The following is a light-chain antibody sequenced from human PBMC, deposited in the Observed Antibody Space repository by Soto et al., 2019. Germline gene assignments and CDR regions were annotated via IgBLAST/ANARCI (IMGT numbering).Light chain of an antibody. J-gene: IGLJ1*01. V-gene: IGLV2-14*01. CDR3: SSYTTSNTRQIV. CDR2: DVS. Sequence: QCVLTQPASVSGSPGQSITISCTGTSSAVGGYNYVSWYQQHPGKAPKFMIYDVSNRPSGVSNRFSGSKSGNTASLTISGLLAEDEADYYCSSYTTSNTRQIVFGTGTKVTVL. CDR1: SSAVGGYNY.